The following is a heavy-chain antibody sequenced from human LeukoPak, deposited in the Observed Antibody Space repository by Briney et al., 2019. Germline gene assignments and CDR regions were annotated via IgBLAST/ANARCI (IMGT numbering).Heavy chain of an antibody. J-gene: IGHJ4*02. Sequence: PSETLSLTCAVSGGSIITNSYYWAWIRQPPGKGLDWIGTIFHSGSTYSNPSLKSRVTISVDTSKNQFSLRLSSVTAADTAVYSCARITGTPTHFDYWGQGTLVTVSS. CDR2: IFHSGST. CDR1: GGSIITNSYY. CDR3: ARITGTPTHFDY. D-gene: IGHD1-20*01. V-gene: IGHV4-39*01.